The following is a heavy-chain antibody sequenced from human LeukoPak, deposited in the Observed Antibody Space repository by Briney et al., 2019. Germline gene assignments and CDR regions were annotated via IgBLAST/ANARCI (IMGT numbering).Heavy chain of an antibody. CDR1: GGSISSYY. D-gene: IGHD3-3*01. J-gene: IGHJ2*01. V-gene: IGHV4-4*07. CDR3: ARVGPDFWSGYWYFDL. CDR2: IYTSGST. Sequence: PSETLSLTCTVSGGSISSYYWSWIRQPAGKGLEWIGRIYTSGSTNYNPSLKSRVTMSVDTSKNQFSLELSSVTAADTAVYYCARVGPDFWSGYWYFDLWGRGTLVTVSS.